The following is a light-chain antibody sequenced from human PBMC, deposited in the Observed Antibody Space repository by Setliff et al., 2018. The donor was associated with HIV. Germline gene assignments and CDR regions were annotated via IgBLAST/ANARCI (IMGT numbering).Light chain of an antibody. V-gene: IGLV2-14*03. CDR2: DVS. CDR3: SSYTTSSTPHVV. Sequence: QSVLTQPASVSGSPGQSITISCTGTSSDVGGYNYVSWYQQHPGKAPKLMIYDVSYRPSGVSNRFSGSKSGNTASLTISGLQAEDEADYHCSSYTTSSTPHVVFGGGTKVNVL. CDR1: SSDVGGYNY. J-gene: IGLJ2*01.